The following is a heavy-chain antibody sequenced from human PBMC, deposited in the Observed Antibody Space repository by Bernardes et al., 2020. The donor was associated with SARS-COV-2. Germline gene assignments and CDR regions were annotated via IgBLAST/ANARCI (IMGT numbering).Heavy chain of an antibody. Sequence: GGSLRLSRTASGFTFSSYGIHWVRQTPGKGLEWVAVISYEGATKFYAESVKGRFTLSRDNSKNTVYLQMDSLRPEDTAVFYCAKEIQQRSGPWYFDLWGRGTLVTVSS. CDR1: GFTFSSYG. V-gene: IGHV3-30*18. D-gene: IGHD6-13*01. CDR3: AKEIQQRSGPWYFDL. J-gene: IGHJ2*01. CDR2: ISYEGATK.